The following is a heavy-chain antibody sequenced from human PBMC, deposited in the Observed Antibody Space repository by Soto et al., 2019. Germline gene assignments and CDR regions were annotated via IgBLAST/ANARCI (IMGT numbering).Heavy chain of an antibody. CDR2: ISYDGSNK. V-gene: IGHV3-30-3*01. J-gene: IGHJ4*02. CDR1: GFTFSSYA. CDR3: ARETVVTARTPVWDY. Sequence: QVQLVESGGGVVQPGRSLRLSCAASGFTFSSYAMNWVRQAPGKGLEWVAVISYDGSNKYYADSVKGRFTISRDNSKNTLYLQMNSLRAEDTAVYYCARETVVTARTPVWDYWGQGTLVTVSS. D-gene: IGHD2-21*02.